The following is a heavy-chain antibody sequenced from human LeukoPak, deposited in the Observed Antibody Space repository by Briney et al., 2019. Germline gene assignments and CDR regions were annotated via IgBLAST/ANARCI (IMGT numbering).Heavy chain of an antibody. Sequence: SVKVSCKASGYTFTSYYMHWVRQAPGQGLEWMGGIIPIFGTANYAQKFQGRVTITADKSTSTAYMELSSLRSEDTAVYYCARDQLDCSGGSCYSEGFDYWGQGTLVTVSS. V-gene: IGHV1-69*06. D-gene: IGHD2-15*01. CDR3: ARDQLDCSGGSCYSEGFDY. CDR1: GYTFTSYY. CDR2: IIPIFGTA. J-gene: IGHJ4*02.